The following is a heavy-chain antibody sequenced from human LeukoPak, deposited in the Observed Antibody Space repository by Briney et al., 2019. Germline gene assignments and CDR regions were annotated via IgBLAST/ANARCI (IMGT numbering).Heavy chain of an antibody. CDR1: GGSMSRDY. CDR3: ARMAVGVVVAATRDYYYYMDV. CDR2: INAGGST. J-gene: IGHJ6*03. V-gene: IGHV4-4*07. Sequence: SETLSLTCTVSGGSMSRDYWSWIRQPAGKGLEWIGRINAGGSTNYNPSLKSRVTISVDTSKNQFSLKLSSVTAADTAVYYCARMAVGVVVAATRDYYYYMDVWGKGTTVTVSS. D-gene: IGHD2-15*01.